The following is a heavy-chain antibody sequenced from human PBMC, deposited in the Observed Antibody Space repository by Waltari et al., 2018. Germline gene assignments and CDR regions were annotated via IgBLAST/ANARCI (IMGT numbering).Heavy chain of an antibody. CDR1: GMTFSNFW. V-gene: IGHV3-7*01. J-gene: IGHJ4*02. Sequence: EVRLVESGGGLVQPGGSLRLSCAASGMTFSNFWLNWVRQAPGKGVEWVANIKGDGREKNYVDSVKGRFTISRDNANNLLYLQMNSLRVEDTAVFYCASGLGWIIDDWGQGTLVTVSS. CDR2: IKGDGREK. CDR3: ASGLGWIIDD. D-gene: IGHD6-19*01.